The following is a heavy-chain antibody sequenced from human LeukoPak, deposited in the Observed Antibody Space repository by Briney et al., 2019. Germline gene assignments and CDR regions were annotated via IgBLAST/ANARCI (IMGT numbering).Heavy chain of an antibody. V-gene: IGHV3-23*01. D-gene: IGHD1-7*01. CDR2: ISGSGGST. CDR1: GFTFSSYA. J-gene: IGHJ4*02. Sequence: GGSLRLSCAASGFTFSSYAMSWVRQAPGKGLEWVSAISGSGGSTYYADSVKGRFTISRDNSKNALYLQMNSLRAEDTAVYYCARDRYNWNYETDYWGQGTLVTVSS. CDR3: ARDRYNWNYETDY.